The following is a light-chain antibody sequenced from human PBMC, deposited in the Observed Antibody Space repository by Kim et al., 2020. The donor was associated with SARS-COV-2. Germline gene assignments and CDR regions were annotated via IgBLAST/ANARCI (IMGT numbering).Light chain of an antibody. CDR1: TSTVGSNY. V-gene: IGLV1-51*01. CDR3: GTWDSSLSLYV. CDR2: DND. Sequence: QSVLSQPPSVSAATGQRVTISCSGTTSTVGSNYVSWYQQLPGTPPKLLIYDNDQRPSRLPDRFSGSKSGTSATLGITGLQTEDEADYYCGTWDSSLSLYVFGSGTKVTVL. J-gene: IGLJ1*01.